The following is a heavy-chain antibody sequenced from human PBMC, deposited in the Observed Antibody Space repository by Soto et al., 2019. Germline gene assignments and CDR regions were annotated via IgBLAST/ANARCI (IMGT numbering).Heavy chain of an antibody. CDR1: GFTFSSYG. CDR2: ISSGGYVK. V-gene: IGHV3-21*01. J-gene: IGHJ5*02. D-gene: IGHD3-16*01. CDR3: VRFGTSNWFDP. Sequence: EMKLVESGGGLVKPGGSLRLSCAASGFTFSSYGINWVRQAPGQGLEWVSSISSGGYVKYYADSVKGRFTISRDNAKNSLFLQMDSLRVEDTGVYYCVRFGTSNWFDPWGQGTVVTVSS.